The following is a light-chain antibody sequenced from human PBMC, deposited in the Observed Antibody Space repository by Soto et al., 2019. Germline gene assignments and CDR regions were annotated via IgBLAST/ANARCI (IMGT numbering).Light chain of an antibody. V-gene: IGLV2-18*02. CDR3: NSFTTSSTYV. CDR1: SSDIGSYNC. CDR2: EVN. Sequence: QSVLTQPASVSGSPGQSITISCTGTSSDIGSYNCVSWYQQPPGTAPKLIIYEVNNRPSGVPDRFSGSKSGNTASLTISGLQAEDEADYYCNSFTTSSTYVFGTGTNVTVL. J-gene: IGLJ1*01.